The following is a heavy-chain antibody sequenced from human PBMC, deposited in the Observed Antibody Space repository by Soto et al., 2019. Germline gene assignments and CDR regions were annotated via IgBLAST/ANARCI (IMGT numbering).Heavy chain of an antibody. D-gene: IGHD4-17*01. V-gene: IGHV1-18*01. J-gene: IGHJ4*02. Sequence: GASVKVSCKACGYTFTSYGISRVRQAPGQGLEWMGWISAYNGNTNYAQKLQGRVTMTTDTSTSTAYMELRSLRSDDTAVYYCATLDYGEYPPTFDFWGQGTLVTVSS. CDR3: ATLDYGEYPPTFDF. CDR1: GYTFTSYG. CDR2: ISAYNGNT.